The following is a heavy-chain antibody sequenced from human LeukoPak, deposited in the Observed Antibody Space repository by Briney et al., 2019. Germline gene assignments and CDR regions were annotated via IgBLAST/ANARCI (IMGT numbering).Heavy chain of an antibody. J-gene: IGHJ4*02. CDR3: ARFNGDYYRIDY. CDR2: ISYDGSNK. CDR1: GFTFSSYA. D-gene: IGHD2-21*02. V-gene: IGHV3-30-3*01. Sequence: GGSLRLSCAASGFTFSSYAMHWVRQAPGKGLEWVAVISYDGSNKYYADSVKGRFTISRDNSKNTLYLQMNSLRAEDTAVYYCARFNGDYYRIDYWGQGTLATVSS.